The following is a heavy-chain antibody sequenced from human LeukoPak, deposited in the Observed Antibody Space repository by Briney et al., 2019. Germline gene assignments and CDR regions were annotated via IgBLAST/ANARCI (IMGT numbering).Heavy chain of an antibody. Sequence: KPSETLSLTCIVSGDSVSGYYWNWIRQPPGKGLEWIGHFYTSGTTNYNPSLKSRVTMSVDTSKNQFSLKLTSVTAADTAVYYCARDPVWYFDLWGRGTLVTVSS. CDR3: ARDPVWYFDL. V-gene: IGHV4-4*07. CDR2: FYTSGTT. CDR1: GDSVSGYY. J-gene: IGHJ2*01.